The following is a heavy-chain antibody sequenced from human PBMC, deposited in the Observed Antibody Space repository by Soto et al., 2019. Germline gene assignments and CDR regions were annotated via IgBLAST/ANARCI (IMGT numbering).Heavy chain of an antibody. J-gene: IGHJ3*02. D-gene: IGHD6-13*01. CDR1: GFTLSDYY. CDR2: ISPSSSYT. CDR3: ARNHIAASGTSAYDI. Sequence: GFLSLSCAASGFTLSDYYMSWIRQAPGKGLEWVSYISPSSSYTNYAVSVKGRFTISRDNAKNSVYLQMNSLRAEDTAVYYCARNHIAASGTSAYDIWGQGTMVTVSS. V-gene: IGHV3-11*06.